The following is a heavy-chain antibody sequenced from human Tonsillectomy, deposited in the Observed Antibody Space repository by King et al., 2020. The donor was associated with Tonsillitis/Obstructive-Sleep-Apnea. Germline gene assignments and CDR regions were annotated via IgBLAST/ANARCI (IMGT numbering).Heavy chain of an antibody. CDR2: ISGSAGST. CDR3: AKFLGYCSGGSCYLGGSDY. V-gene: IGHV3-23*04. J-gene: IGHJ4*02. CDR1: GFTFSNYA. D-gene: IGHD2-15*01. Sequence: VQLVESGGGFVQPGGSLRLSCAASGFTFSNYAMSWVRQAPGKGLEWGSGISGSAGSTYYADSVKGRFTISRENSKNTLYLQMNSLRAEDTAVYYCAKFLGYCSGGSCYLGGSDYWGQGTLVTVSS.